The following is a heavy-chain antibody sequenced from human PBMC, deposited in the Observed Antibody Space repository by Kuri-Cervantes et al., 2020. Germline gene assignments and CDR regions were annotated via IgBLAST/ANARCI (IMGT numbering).Heavy chain of an antibody. V-gene: IGHV3-7*02. CDR1: GFTFRSFW. D-gene: IGHD2-15*01. CDR2: LRQDERES. CDR3: ARTLGYCSGGSCHTFDP. J-gene: IGHJ5*02. Sequence: GGSLRLSCAASGFTFRSFWMSWVRQAPGKGLEWVANLRQDERESYYLDSVKGRFTISRDNAKTSLYLQMNSLRAEDTAVYYCARTLGYCSGGSCHTFDPWGQGTLVTVSS.